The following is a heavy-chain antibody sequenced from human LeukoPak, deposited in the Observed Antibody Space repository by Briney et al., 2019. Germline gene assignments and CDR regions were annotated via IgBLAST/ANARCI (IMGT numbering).Heavy chain of an antibody. V-gene: IGHV3-23*01. D-gene: IGHD6-6*01. CDR3: ARIGYSSSSFDY. Sequence: GGSLRLSCAASGFTFSSYGMSWVRQAPGKGLEWVSAISGSGGSTYYADSVKGRFTISRDNSKNTLYLQMNSLRVKDTAVYYCARIGYSSSSFDYWGQGTLVTVSS. CDR1: GFTFSSYG. J-gene: IGHJ4*02. CDR2: ISGSGGST.